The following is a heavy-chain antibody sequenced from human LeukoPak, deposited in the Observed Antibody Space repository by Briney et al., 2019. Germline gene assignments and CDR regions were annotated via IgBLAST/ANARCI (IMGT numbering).Heavy chain of an antibody. CDR2: ISAYNGNT. D-gene: IGHD1-20*01. Sequence: GASVKVSCKASGYTFASYGISWVRQAPGQGLEWMGWISAYNGNTNYAQKLQGRVTMTTDTSTSTAYMELRSLRSDDTAVYYCARAVTGTTGAYYYYYYMDVWGKGTTVTVSS. CDR3: ARAVTGTTGAYYYYYYMDV. V-gene: IGHV1-18*01. CDR1: GYTFASYG. J-gene: IGHJ6*03.